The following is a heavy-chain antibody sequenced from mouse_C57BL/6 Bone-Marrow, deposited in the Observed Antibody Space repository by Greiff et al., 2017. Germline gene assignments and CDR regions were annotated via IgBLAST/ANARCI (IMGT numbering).Heavy chain of an antibody. V-gene: IGHV1-22*01. Sequence: EVHLVESGPELVKPGASVKMSCKASGYTFTDYNMHWVKQSHGKSLEWIGYINPNNGGTSYNQKFKGKATLTVNKSSSTAYMELRSLTSEDSAVYYCARIYYDYDWFAYWGQGTLVTVSA. CDR3: ARIYYDYDWFAY. J-gene: IGHJ3*01. CDR1: GYTFTDYN. CDR2: INPNNGGT. D-gene: IGHD2-4*01.